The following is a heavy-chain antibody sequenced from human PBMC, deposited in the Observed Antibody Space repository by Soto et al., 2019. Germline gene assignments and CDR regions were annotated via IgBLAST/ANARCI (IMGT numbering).Heavy chain of an antibody. D-gene: IGHD2-2*01. CDR1: GLNVSSNY. V-gene: IGHV3-66*01. CDR3: ARDSSLHQPLFYGMDV. Sequence: EVPLVESGGGLVQPGGSLRLSFAASGLNVSSNYMNWVRPAPGKGLEWVSVMYSGGSTYYADSVKGRFIISRDNYKNTLYLQMDSLRVEDTAVYYCARDSSLHQPLFYGMDVWGQGTTVTVSS. J-gene: IGHJ6*02. CDR2: MYSGGST.